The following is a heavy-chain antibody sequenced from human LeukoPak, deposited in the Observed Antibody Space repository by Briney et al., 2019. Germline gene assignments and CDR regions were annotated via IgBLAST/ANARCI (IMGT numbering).Heavy chain of an antibody. CDR2: IDASGAST. Sequence: GGSLRLSCAASGFTFSSYALTWVRQSPGKGLEGCSSIDASGASTYYADSVKGRFTISRDISKTSFFLQMNTLRAADTAVYSCAKGSGSGWYGWFAPWGQGTLVTV. J-gene: IGHJ5*02. CDR1: GFTFSSYA. D-gene: IGHD6-19*01. CDR3: AKGSGSGWYGWFAP. V-gene: IGHV3-23*01.